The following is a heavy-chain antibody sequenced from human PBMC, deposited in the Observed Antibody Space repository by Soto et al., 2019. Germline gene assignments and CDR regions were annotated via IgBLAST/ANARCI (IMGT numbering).Heavy chain of an antibody. D-gene: IGHD3-10*01. V-gene: IGHV4-59*01. J-gene: IGHJ4*02. Sequence: SETLSLTCIVSGGAISNYFWSWIRQPPGKGPEWLGYINYNGNTNYNPSLKNRATMSIDTSKREFSLKLRSGTATDTAVYFCARVGDGIEVSGRIQCFDHWGQGTLVTVS. CDR2: INYNGNT. CDR1: GGAISNYF. CDR3: ARVGDGIEVSGRIQCFDH.